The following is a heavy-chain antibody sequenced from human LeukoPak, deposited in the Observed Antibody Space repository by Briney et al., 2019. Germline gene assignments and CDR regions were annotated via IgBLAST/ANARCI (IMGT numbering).Heavy chain of an antibody. D-gene: IGHD3-3*02. V-gene: IGHV3-74*01. Sequence: GGSLRLSCAASGFTFSTYWMHWVRQAPGKGLVWVSHINSDVRSTSYAASVKGRFTISRDNARNTLYLQMNSLRAEDTAVYYCTRGNSPIFDAYAIWGQGTMVTVSS. CDR1: GFTFSTYW. CDR2: INSDVRST. J-gene: IGHJ3*02. CDR3: TRGNSPIFDAYAI.